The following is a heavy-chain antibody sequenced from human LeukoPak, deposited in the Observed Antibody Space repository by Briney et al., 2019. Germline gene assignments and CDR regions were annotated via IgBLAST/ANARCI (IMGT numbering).Heavy chain of an antibody. V-gene: IGHV3-30*02. J-gene: IGHJ4*02. CDR1: GFTFRSYG. CDR3: AKGYALTGYPILDY. D-gene: IGHD3-9*01. CDR2: IRYDGTNK. Sequence: GGSLRLSCAASGFTFRSYGMHWVRQAPGKGLEWVAFIRYDGTNKYYADSVKGRFSISRDNSKNTVDLQMNSLRAEDTAVYYCAKGYALTGYPILDYWGQGTLVTVSS.